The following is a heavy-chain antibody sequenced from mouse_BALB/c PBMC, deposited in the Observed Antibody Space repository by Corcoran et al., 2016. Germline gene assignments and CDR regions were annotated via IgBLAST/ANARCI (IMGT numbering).Heavy chain of an antibody. D-gene: IGHD1-2*01. CDR1: GYTFTNYG. V-gene: IGHV9-1*02. CDR2: INTYTGEP. J-gene: IGHJ1*01. Sequence: QIQLVQSGPELKKPGETVKISCKASGYTFTNYGMNWVKQAPGKGLKWMGWINTYTGEPTYADDFKGRFAFSLETSASTAYLQINNLKNEDMATYFCARKSLLLRLPSYWYFDVWGAGTTVTVSS. CDR3: ARKSLLLRLPSYWYFDV.